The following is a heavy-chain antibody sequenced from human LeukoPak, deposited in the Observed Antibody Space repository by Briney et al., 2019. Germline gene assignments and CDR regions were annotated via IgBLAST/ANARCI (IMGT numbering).Heavy chain of an antibody. Sequence: GGSLRLSCAASGFTFSEYTMHWVRQAPSKGLEWVAVISHDGREIYYADSVKGRVTISRDDSMSTMYLQMNSLRAEDTALYYCARGRSDSGAYCYFGSWGQGTPVTVSS. D-gene: IGHD3-22*01. CDR2: ISHDGREI. CDR1: GFTFSEYT. V-gene: IGHV3-30*03. CDR3: ARGRSDSGAYCYFGS. J-gene: IGHJ4*02.